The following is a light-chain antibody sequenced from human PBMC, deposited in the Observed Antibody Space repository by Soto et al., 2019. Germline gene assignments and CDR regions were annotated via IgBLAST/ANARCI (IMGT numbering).Light chain of an antibody. Sequence: DFQMTQSPSSLSVSVGDRVTITCRASQDINNYLAWYQQKPGKVPKLLIYAASALQSGVPSRFIGSGSGTDFTLTISSLQPEDAATYYCQKYVRAPKTFGQGTKLEIK. CDR1: QDINNY. CDR3: QKYVRAPKT. V-gene: IGKV1-27*01. CDR2: AAS. J-gene: IGKJ2*01.